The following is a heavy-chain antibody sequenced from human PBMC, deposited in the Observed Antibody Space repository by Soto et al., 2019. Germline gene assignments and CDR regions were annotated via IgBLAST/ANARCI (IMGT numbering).Heavy chain of an antibody. Sequence: EVQLVESGGGLVQPGRSLRLSCTASGFTFGDYAVSWIRQAPGKGLEWVGFIRSNAYGGTTEYAASLKGRFIISTDDSMSVADLEMNSLKIEDTAVYYCTRDQRAGYDFWSRGFIDYWGQGTLVSVTS. CDR2: IRSNAYGGTT. V-gene: IGHV3-49*03. D-gene: IGHD3-3*01. CDR1: GFTFGDYA. CDR3: TRDQRAGYDFWSRGFIDY. J-gene: IGHJ4*02.